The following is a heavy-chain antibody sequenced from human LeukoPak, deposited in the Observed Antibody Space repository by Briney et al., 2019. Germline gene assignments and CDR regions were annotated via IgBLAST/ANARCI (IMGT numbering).Heavy chain of an antibody. CDR3: ARGGYVSSSARPSPFDY. CDR2: IIPIFGTA. V-gene: IGHV1-69*05. CDR1: GGTFISYA. D-gene: IGHD6-6*01. Sequence: ASVKVSCKASGGTFISYAISWVRQAPGQGLEWMGGIIPIFGTANYAQKFQGRVTIPTDESTSTAYMELRSLRTEDTAVYYWARGGYVSSSARPSPFDYWGQGTLVTVSS. J-gene: IGHJ4*02.